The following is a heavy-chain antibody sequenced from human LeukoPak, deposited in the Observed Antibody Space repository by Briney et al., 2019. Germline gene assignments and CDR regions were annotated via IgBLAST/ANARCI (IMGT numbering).Heavy chain of an antibody. D-gene: IGHD2-2*02. V-gene: IGHV3-9*01. CDR3: ARERRYCSSTSCYTPDY. CDR1: GFTFDDYA. J-gene: IGHJ4*02. Sequence: GGSLRLSCAASGFTFDDYAMHWVRQAPGKGLEWVSGISWNSGSIGYADSVKGRFTISRDNAKNSLYLQMNSLRAEDTAVYYCARERRYCSSTSCYTPDYWGQGTLVTVSS. CDR2: ISWNSGSI.